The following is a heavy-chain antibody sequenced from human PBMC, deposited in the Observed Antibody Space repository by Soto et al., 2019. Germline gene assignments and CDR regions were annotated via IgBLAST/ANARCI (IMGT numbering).Heavy chain of an antibody. V-gene: IGHV3-23*01. D-gene: IGHD6-25*01. CDR3: AKFFVETGGSSGWPCTFHY. Sequence: EVQLLESGGGLVQPGRSLRLSCAASGFTFSSYAMSWVRQAPGKGLEWVSAISGSGGTTYYAASVKGRFTISRDNSKKPMFLQINSLRAEDTAVYYCAKFFVETGGSSGWPCTFHYWGHGTLVTVSS. CDR2: ISGSGGTT. J-gene: IGHJ4*01. CDR1: GFTFSSYA.